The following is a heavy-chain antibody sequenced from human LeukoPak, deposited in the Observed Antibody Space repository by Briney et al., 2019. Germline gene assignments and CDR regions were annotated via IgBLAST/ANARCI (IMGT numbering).Heavy chain of an antibody. CDR1: GFTFGDYA. J-gene: IGHJ4*02. CDR2: IRGKAYGGTT. Sequence: GSLRLSCTASGFTFGDYAMSWVRQAPGKGLEWVGFIRGKAYGGTTEYAASVKGRFTISRDDSKSIAYLQMNSLKTEDTAVYYCTRDAYYYDSSGYSDWGQGTLVTVSS. CDR3: TRDAYYYDSSGYSD. V-gene: IGHV3-49*04. D-gene: IGHD3-22*01.